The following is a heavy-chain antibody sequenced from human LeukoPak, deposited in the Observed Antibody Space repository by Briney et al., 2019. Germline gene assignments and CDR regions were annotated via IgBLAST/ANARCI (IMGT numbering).Heavy chain of an antibody. CDR2: IYYSGST. CDR1: GGSISSYY. CDR3: ARRLYCSGGSCPFDY. J-gene: IGHJ4*02. V-gene: IGHV4-59*08. Sequence: PSETLSLTCTVSGGSISSYYWSWIRQPPGKGLEWIGYIYYSGSTNYNPSLKSRVTISVDTSKNQFSLKLSSVTAADTAVYYCARRLYCSGGSCPFDYWGQGTLVTVSS. D-gene: IGHD2-15*01.